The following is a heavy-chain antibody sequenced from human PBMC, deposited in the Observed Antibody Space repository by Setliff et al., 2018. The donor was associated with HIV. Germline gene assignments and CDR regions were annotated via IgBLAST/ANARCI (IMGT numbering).Heavy chain of an antibody. CDR1: GYIFSEFY. CDR3: ARSGGGWYNWFDP. CDR2: VNPGDGES. Sequence: ASVKVSCKTSGYIFSEFYIHWVQQAPGKGLEWVGRVNPGDGESIYAEKFQGRVTITADTSTDTAYVELSSLRFDDTAVYYCARSGGGWYNWFDPWGQGTPVTVS. V-gene: IGHV1-69-2*01. D-gene: IGHD3-16*01. J-gene: IGHJ5*02.